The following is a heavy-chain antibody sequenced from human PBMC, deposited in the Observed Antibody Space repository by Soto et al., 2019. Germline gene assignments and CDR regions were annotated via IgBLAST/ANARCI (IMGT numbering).Heavy chain of an antibody. Sequence: PSETLSLTCTVSGGSISSYYWSWIRQPPGKGLEWIGYIYYSGSTNYNPSLKSRVTISVDTSKNQFSLKLSSVTAADTAVYYCARGRWGYYYYYGMDVWGQGTTVTAP. V-gene: IGHV4-59*01. CDR1: GGSISSYY. CDR2: IYYSGST. CDR3: ARGRWGYYYYYGMDV. J-gene: IGHJ6*02. D-gene: IGHD1-26*01.